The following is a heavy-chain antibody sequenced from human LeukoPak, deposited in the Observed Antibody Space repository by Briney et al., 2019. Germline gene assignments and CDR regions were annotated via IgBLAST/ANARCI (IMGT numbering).Heavy chain of an antibody. J-gene: IGHJ4*02. D-gene: IGHD6-13*01. CDR2: ISGSGGSR. CDR3: ARGSYSSSWKGGY. CDR1: GVIFSSYA. Sequence: PGGSLRLSCAASGVIFSSYAMSWVRQAPGRGPEWVSVISGSGGSRYCADSVKGRFTISRDNSKNTLYLQMNSLRAEDTAVYYCARGSYSSSWKGGYWGQGTLVTVSS. V-gene: IGHV3-23*01.